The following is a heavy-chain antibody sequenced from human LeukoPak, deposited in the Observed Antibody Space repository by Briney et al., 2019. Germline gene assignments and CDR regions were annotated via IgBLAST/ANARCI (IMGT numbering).Heavy chain of an antibody. J-gene: IGHJ4*02. CDR1: GFTVSSNS. D-gene: IGHD5-24*01. V-gene: IGHV3-7*01. CDR3: ARALGWLPENY. Sequence: PGGSLRLSCTVSGFTVSSNSMSWVRQAPGKGLEWVANIKQDGSEKDYVDSVKGRFTISRDNAKNSLYLQMNSLRAEDTAVYYCARALGWLPENYWGQGTLVTVSS. CDR2: IKQDGSEK.